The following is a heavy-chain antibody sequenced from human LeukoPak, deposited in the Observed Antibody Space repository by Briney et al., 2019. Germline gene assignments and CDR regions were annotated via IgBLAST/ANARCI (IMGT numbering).Heavy chain of an antibody. J-gene: IGHJ4*02. CDR2: MAHDGSNI. Sequence: PGGSLRLSCAASGFTFSSYAMHWVRQGPGKGPEWVAVMAHDGSNIYYAGSVLGRFTISRDNSKDTLHLQMNSLRLEDTAVYYCARASDRMYDEFWEGYFSSFDFWGQGSLVTVSS. CDR3: ARASDRMYDEFWEGYFSSFDF. D-gene: IGHD3-3*01. CDR1: GFTFSSYA. V-gene: IGHV3-30*04.